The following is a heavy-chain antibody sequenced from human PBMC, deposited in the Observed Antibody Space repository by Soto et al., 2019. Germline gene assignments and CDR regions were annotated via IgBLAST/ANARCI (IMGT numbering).Heavy chain of an antibody. D-gene: IGHD6-13*01. V-gene: IGHV1-24*01. J-gene: IGHJ4*02. CDR2: FDPEDGET. CDR3: ATPRGGSSWYFFDY. CDR1: SCTLPDLT. Sequence: ASVKVSCKVSSCTLPDLTMHSVRQAPGKGLEWMGGFDPEDGETIYAQKFQGRVTMTEDTSTDTAYMELSSLRSEDTAVYYCATPRGGSSWYFFDYWGQGTLVTVSS.